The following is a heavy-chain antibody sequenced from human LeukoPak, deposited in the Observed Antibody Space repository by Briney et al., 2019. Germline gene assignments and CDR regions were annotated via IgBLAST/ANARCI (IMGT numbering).Heavy chain of an antibody. J-gene: IGHJ6*04. CDR3: ARDRRWQQQLGMDV. Sequence: PGGSLRLSCAASGFTFSSYEMNWVRQAPGKGLEWVSYISSSGSTIYYADSVKGRFTISRDNAKNSLYLQMNSLRAEDTAVYYCARDRRWQQQLGMDVWGKGTTVTISS. CDR2: ISSSGSTI. D-gene: IGHD6-13*01. V-gene: IGHV3-48*03. CDR1: GFTFSSYE.